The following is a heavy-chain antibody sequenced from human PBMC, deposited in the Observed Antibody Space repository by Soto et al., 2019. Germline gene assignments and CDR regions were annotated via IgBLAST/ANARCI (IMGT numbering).Heavy chain of an antibody. CDR1: GFTFSSYG. J-gene: IGHJ4*02. V-gene: IGHV3-30*18. D-gene: IGHD2-21*02. Sequence: GGSLRLSCAASGFTFSSYGMHWVRQAPGKGLEWVAVISYDGSNKYYADSVKGRFTISRDNSKNTLYLQMNSLRAEDTAVYYCAKNAGVVVTSYYFDYWGQGTLVTVSS. CDR3: AKNAGVVVTSYYFDY. CDR2: ISYDGSNK.